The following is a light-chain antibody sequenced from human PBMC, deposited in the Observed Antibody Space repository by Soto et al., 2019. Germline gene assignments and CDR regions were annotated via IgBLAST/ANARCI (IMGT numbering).Light chain of an antibody. CDR3: QHYKDSPS. Sequence: DIEMTQSPPTLSASVGDRVSITCRASENIYGYLAWYQQKPGKAPKLLIYEASSLESGVPSRFSGSGYGTEFTLTINGLLPEDFVTYYCQHYKDSPSFAQGTKVDI. CDR1: ENIYGY. J-gene: IGKJ1*01. CDR2: EAS. V-gene: IGKV1-5*03.